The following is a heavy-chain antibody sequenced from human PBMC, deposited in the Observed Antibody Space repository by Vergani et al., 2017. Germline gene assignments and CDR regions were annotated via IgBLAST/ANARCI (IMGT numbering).Heavy chain of an antibody. CDR2: ISAYTGDT. D-gene: IGHD5-18*01. Sequence: QVQLVQSGAEVKKPGASVRVSCKASGYIFNHHGLIWVRQAPGQGLEWMGWISAYTGDTYYAQNFQGRVTMTTDTSTTTAYMEVRSLRSDDTAVYYCTRDPSNSGVRNTYGDSWGQGTLVTVSS. J-gene: IGHJ4*02. CDR3: TRDPSNSGVRNTYGDS. CDR1: GYIFNHHG. V-gene: IGHV1-18*04.